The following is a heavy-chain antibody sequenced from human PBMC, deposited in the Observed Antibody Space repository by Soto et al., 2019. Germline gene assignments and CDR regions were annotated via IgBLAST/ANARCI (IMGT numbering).Heavy chain of an antibody. V-gene: IGHV4-34*01. D-gene: IGHD2-8*02. CDR2: INHSGST. Sequence: QVQLQQWGAGLLKPSETLSLTYAVYGGAFSGYYWTWIRQPPGTGLEWIGEINHSGSTNYNPSLKSRIAISVDTSKNPFSLKLTSVTAADTAVYYCARDKITGRFDYWGQGTLVTVSS. J-gene: IGHJ4*02. CDR1: GGAFSGYY. CDR3: ARDKITGRFDY.